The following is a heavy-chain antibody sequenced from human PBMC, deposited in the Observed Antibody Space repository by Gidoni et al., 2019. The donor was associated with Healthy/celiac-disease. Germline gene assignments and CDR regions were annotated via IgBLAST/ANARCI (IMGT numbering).Heavy chain of an antibody. J-gene: IGHJ6*02. CDR1: GGSFSGYY. CDR2: IIHSGGT. D-gene: IGHD3-3*01. V-gene: IGHV4-34*12. Sequence: QVQLQQWGAGLLKPSETLSLTCAVYGGSFSGYYWSWIRQPPGKGLEWIGEIIHSGGTNYNPSLKSRVTISVDTSKNQFSLKLSSVTAADTAVYYCARQYYDFWSGDYYYYGMDVWGQGTTVTVSS. CDR3: ARQYYDFWSGDYYYYGMDV.